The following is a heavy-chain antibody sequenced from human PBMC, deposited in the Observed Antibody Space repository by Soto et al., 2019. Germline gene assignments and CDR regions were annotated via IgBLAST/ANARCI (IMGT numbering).Heavy chain of an antibody. CDR2: IHYSGSV. V-gene: IGHV4-61*08. J-gene: IGHJ4*02. CDR1: GDSVSSGGNY. Sequence: PSETLSLTCTVSGDSVSSGGNYWSWIRQPPGEGLEWIAYIHYSGSVNYNPSLKSRVTISEDTSKSQFSLKVNSMTAADTAVYYCARYRREAVAGYTLDNWGQGILVTVSS. CDR3: ARYRREAVAGYTLDN. D-gene: IGHD6-13*01.